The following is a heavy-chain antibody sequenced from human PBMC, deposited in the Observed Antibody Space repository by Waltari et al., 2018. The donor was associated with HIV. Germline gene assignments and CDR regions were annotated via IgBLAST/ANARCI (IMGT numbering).Heavy chain of an antibody. CDR2: ITGDGGST. CDR3: TRNWNHDAFDI. D-gene: IGHD1-1*01. CDR1: GFTSSSFS. V-gene: IGHV3-64*01. J-gene: IGHJ3*02. Sequence: EVQLVESAGGLVQPGWSLRLSCAASGFTSSSFSLRWVRQAPGKGLQEVADITGDGGSTFYAKSVNGSFTTSTDNAENTVYPQMGSLRGDDMAVYYCTRNWNHDAFDIWGRGTMVTVSS.